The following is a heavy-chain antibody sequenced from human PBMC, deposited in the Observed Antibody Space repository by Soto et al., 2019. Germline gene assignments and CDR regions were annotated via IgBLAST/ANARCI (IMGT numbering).Heavy chain of an antibody. CDR2: FDPEDGET. D-gene: IGHD3-16*02. CDR1: GYTLTELS. V-gene: IGHV1-24*01. CDR3: ATVHPYDYIWGSYRYTRRWFDY. Sequence: ASVKVSCKVSGYTLTELSMHWVRQAPGKGLEWMGGFDPEDGETIYAQKFQGRVTVTEDTSTDTAYMELSRLRSEDTAVYYCATVHPYDYIWGSYRYTRRWFDYWGQGTLVTVSS. J-gene: IGHJ4*02.